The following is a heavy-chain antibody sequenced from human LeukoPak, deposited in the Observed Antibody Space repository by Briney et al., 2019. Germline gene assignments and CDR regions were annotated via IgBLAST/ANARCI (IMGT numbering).Heavy chain of an antibody. V-gene: IGHV4-4*07. J-gene: IGHJ4*02. CDR3: ARHAVTHYYFDY. Sequence: SETLSLTCTVSGGSISNSYWSWIRQPAGKGLEWIGRIYSSGSTDYNPSLKSRVTMSVDTSKSQFSLKMNSVTAADTAVYYCARHAVTHYYFDYWGRGTLVTVSS. CDR2: IYSSGST. CDR1: GGSISNSY. D-gene: IGHD4-17*01.